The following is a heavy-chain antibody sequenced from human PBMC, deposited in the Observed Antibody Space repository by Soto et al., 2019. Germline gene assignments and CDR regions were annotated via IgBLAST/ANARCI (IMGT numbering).Heavy chain of an antibody. CDR3: ARDQRYCSGGSCYSDI. Sequence: GGSLRLSCAASGFTFSSYSMNWVRQAPGKGLEWVSSISSSSSYTYYADSVKGRFTISRDNAKNSLYLQMNSLRAEDTAVYYCARDQRYCSGGSCYSDIWGQGTMVTVSS. CDR2: ISSSSSYT. D-gene: IGHD2-15*01. CDR1: GFTFSSYS. V-gene: IGHV3-21*01. J-gene: IGHJ3*02.